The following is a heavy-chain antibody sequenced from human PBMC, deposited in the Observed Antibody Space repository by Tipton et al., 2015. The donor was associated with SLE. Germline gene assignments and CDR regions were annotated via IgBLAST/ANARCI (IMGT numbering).Heavy chain of an antibody. V-gene: IGHV5-51*03. J-gene: IGHJ4*02. CDR1: GYTFTSYW. D-gene: IGHD2-15*01. Sequence: QLVQSGTEVKKPGESLKISCKASGYTFTSYWIGWVRQMPGKGLEWMGIIYPGDSDTRYSPSFQGQVTISADKSINTAYLQWSSLKASDTAMYYCASPYCSSSSCYGLEYWGQGTLVTVSS. CDR2: IYPGDSDT. CDR3: ASPYCSSSSCYGLEY.